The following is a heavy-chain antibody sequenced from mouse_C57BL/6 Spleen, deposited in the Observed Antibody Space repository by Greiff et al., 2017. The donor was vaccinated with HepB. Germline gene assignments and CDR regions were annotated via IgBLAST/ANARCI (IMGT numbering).Heavy chain of an antibody. V-gene: IGHV5-6*02. Sequence: DVMLVESGGDLVKPGGSLKLSCAASGFTFSSYGMSWVRQTPDKRLEWVATISSGGSYTYYPDSVKGRFTISRDNAKNTLYLQMSSLKSEDTAMYYCARDPPGNYWGQGTTLTVSS. J-gene: IGHJ2*01. CDR2: ISSGGSYT. CDR3: ARDPPGNY. CDR1: GFTFSSYG.